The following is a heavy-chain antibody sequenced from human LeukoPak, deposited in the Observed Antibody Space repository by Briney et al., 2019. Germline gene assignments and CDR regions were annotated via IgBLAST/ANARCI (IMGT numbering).Heavy chain of an antibody. CDR2: IVPNTGGT. CDR1: XXTXXGXY. CDR3: ARSLIIPTAVTNWLDP. D-gene: IGHD2-2*01. Sequence: ASVXXXXXASXXTXXGXYIXXXXQAPGQGLEWMGWIVPNTGGTNYAQKFQGRVTMTRDTSISTAYMELTNLGSDDTAVYFCARSLIIPTAVTNWLDPWGPGTLVTVSS. V-gene: IGHV1-2*02. J-gene: IGHJ5*02.